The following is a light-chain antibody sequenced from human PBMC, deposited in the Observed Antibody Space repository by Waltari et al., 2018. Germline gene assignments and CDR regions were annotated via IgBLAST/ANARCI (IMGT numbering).Light chain of an antibody. CDR1: QSVSSY. V-gene: IGKV3-11*01. J-gene: IGKJ1*01. Sequence: EIVLTQSPATLSLSPGDRATLSCRASQSVSSYFAWYQQKPGQAPRLLIYDASNRATGIPARFSGSGSGTDFTLTISSLEPEDFAVYYCQQRSNWPPWTFGQGTKVEIK. CDR3: QQRSNWPPWT. CDR2: DAS.